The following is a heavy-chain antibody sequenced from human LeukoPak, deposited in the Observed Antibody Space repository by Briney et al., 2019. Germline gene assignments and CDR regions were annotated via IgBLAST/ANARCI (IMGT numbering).Heavy chain of an antibody. CDR1: GFIFNEYG. CDR2: INGNGGRT. CDR3: APEGGSSYDY. D-gene: IGHD5-18*01. Sequence: GGSLRLSCAASGFIFNEYGMTWVRQIPGKGLEWVSGINGNGGRTGYADSVKGRFTISRDNAKNSLYLQVDSLRAEDTALYFCAPEGGSSYDYWGQGTLVTVSS. J-gene: IGHJ4*02. V-gene: IGHV3-20*04.